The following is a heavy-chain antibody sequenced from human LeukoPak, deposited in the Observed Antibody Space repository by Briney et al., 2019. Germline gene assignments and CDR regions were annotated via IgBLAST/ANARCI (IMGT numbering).Heavy chain of an antibody. CDR1: GYTFTGYY. J-gene: IGHJ4*02. V-gene: IGHV1-2*02. CDR2: IDPNSGGT. Sequence: ASVKVSCKASGYTFTGYYMHWVRQAPGQRLEWMGWIDPNSGGTNYAQKFQGRVTMTRDTSISTAYMVLNRLRSDDTAVDYCARDYYYGSGNYYNRIDYWGQGTLVTVSS. D-gene: IGHD3-10*01. CDR3: ARDYYYGSGNYYNRIDY.